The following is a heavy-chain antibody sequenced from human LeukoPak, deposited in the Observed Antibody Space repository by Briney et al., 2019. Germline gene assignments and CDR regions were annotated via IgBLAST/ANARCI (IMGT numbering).Heavy chain of an antibody. CDR3: ARYKSWLFLYYYYMDV. CDR1: GGSISSSSYY. D-gene: IGHD3-22*01. Sequence: SETLSLTCTVSGGSISSSSYYWGWIRQPPGKGLEWIVRIYYSGSTYYNPSLKSRVTISVDTSKNQFSLKLSSVTAADTAVYYCARYKSWLFLYYYYMDVWGKGTTVTVSS. V-gene: IGHV4-39*01. CDR2: IYYSGST. J-gene: IGHJ6*03.